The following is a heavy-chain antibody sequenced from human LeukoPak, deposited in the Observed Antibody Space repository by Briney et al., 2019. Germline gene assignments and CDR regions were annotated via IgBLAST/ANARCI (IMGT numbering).Heavy chain of an antibody. Sequence: PGGSLRLSCAASGFTFSSYAMHWVRQAPGKGLEWVAFIRYDGSNKYYADSVKGRFTISRDNSKNTLYLQMNSLRAEDTAVYYCAKSSTYYYGSGSFDYWGQGILVTVSS. D-gene: IGHD3-10*01. J-gene: IGHJ4*02. CDR3: AKSSTYYYGSGSFDY. V-gene: IGHV3-30*02. CDR2: IRYDGSNK. CDR1: GFTFSSYA.